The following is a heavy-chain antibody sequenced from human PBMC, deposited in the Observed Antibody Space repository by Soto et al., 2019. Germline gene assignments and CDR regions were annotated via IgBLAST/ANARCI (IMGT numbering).Heavy chain of an antibody. J-gene: IGHJ4*02. D-gene: IGHD3-10*01. CDR1: GGSISRGDFS. CDR2: IYRSGFT. CDR3: ARGKTNYFFDL. V-gene: IGHV4-30-2*01. Sequence: QLQLQESGSGLVKPSQTLSLTCVVSGGSISRGDFSWTWIRQPPGKGLEWVGYIYRSGFTYYNPSLKSPVSISLDKSKNQFSLNLTSVTAADTAVYYCARGKTNYFFDLWGQGHLVTVSS.